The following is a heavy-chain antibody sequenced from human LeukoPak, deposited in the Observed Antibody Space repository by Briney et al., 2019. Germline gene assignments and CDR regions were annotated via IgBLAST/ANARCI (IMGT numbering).Heavy chain of an antibody. CDR1: GYTFTSYG. D-gene: IGHD3-9*01. CDR3: AIANTYYDILTGYLY. Sequence: ASVKVSCKASGYTFTSYGISWVRQAPGQGLEWMGWISAYNGNTNYAQKLQGRVTMTTDTSTSTAYMELRSLRSDDTAVYHCAIANTYYDILTGYLYWGQGTLVTVSS. J-gene: IGHJ4*02. CDR2: ISAYNGNT. V-gene: IGHV1-18*01.